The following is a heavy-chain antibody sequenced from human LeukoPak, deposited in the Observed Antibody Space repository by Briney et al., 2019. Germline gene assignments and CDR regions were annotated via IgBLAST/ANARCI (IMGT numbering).Heavy chain of an antibody. Sequence: PSETLSLTCAVYGGSFSGYYWSWIRQPPGKGLEWIGEINHSGSTNYNPSLKSRVTISVDTSKNQFSLKLSSVTAADTAVYYCARDQLGYCSSTSCQTWFDPWGQGTLVTVSS. CDR1: GGSFSGYY. CDR2: INHSGST. D-gene: IGHD2-2*01. V-gene: IGHV4-34*01. CDR3: ARDQLGYCSSTSCQTWFDP. J-gene: IGHJ5*02.